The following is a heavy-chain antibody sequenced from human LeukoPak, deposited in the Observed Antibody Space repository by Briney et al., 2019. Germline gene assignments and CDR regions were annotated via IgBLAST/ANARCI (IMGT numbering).Heavy chain of an antibody. CDR2: ISSGSSST. D-gene: IGHD6-13*01. CDR1: GFTFSGYE. J-gene: IGHJ6*02. CDR3: ARVQQPSGIQGYYYGMDV. V-gene: IGHV3-48*03. Sequence: GGSLRLSCAVSGFTFSGYEMKWVRQAPGKGLEWVSYISSGSSSTYYADSVKGRFTISRDNAKNSLNLQMSSLRVEDTAVYYCARVQQPSGIQGYYYGMDVWGQGTTVTVSS.